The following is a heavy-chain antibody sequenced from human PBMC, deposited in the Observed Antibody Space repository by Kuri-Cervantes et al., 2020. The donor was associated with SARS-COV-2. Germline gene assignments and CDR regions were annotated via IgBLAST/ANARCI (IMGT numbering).Heavy chain of an antibody. CDR1: GFTFSSYA. Sequence: GGSLRLSCAASGFTFSSYAMHWVRQAPGKGLEYVSAISSNGGSTYYANSVKGRFTISRDNSKNTLYLQMGSLRAEDMAVYYCARGPRSGTTVGYSDLWGRGTLVTVSS. CDR3: ARGPRSGTTVGYSDL. CDR2: ISSNGGST. V-gene: IGHV3-64*01. J-gene: IGHJ2*01. D-gene: IGHD4-17*01.